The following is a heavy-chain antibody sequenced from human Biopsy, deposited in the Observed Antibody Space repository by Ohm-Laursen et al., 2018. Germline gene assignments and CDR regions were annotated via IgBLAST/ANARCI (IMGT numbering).Heavy chain of an antibody. CDR3: ARLPHGDLRYNFDY. V-gene: IGHV4-59*08. Sequence: SETLSLTCTVSGDTISNYYWSWVRQPPGKGLEWIGYISYSGSTNYNPSLRSRVTISLDTSKNQFSLKLSSVTAADTAVYYCARLPHGDLRYNFDYWGQGTLVTVSS. CDR2: ISYSGST. CDR1: GDTISNYY. D-gene: IGHD2-21*02. J-gene: IGHJ4*02.